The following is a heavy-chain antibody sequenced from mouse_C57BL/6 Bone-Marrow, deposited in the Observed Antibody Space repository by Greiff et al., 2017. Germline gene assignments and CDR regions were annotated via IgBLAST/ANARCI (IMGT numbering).Heavy chain of an antibody. CDR3: ARESDYYGSSYYFDY. CDR2: ISYDGSN. CDR1: GYSITSGYY. D-gene: IGHD1-1*01. V-gene: IGHV3-6*01. Sequence: EVKLQESGPGLVKPSQSLSLTCSVTGYSITSGYYWNWIRQFPGNKLEWMGYISYDGSNNYNPSLKNRISITRDTSKNQFFLKLNSVTTEDTATYYCARESDYYGSSYYFDYWGQGTTLTGSS. J-gene: IGHJ2*01.